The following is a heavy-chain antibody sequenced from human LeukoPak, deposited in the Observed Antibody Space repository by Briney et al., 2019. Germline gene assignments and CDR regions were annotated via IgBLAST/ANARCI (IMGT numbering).Heavy chain of an antibody. CDR2: VFYSGPT. CDR1: GYSFDSYY. Sequence: SETLSLTCTVSGYSFDSYYLRWLRQPPGEGLQGIGYVFYSGPTNYDASLESRVAISVDRSKNQFFMKLTSVSAADTPVYYCAGRPARYFDSWGQGTPVTVSS. J-gene: IGHJ4*02. CDR3: AGRPARYFDS. D-gene: IGHD1-26*01. V-gene: IGHV4-59*01.